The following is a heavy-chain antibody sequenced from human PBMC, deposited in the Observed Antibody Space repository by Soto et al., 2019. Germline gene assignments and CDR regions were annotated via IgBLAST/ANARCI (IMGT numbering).Heavy chain of an antibody. D-gene: IGHD6-19*01. V-gene: IGHV3-23*01. J-gene: IGHJ2*01. CDR3: ALGSGWDTYWYFHP. CDR1: GFTFSSYA. Sequence: EVQLLESGGGLVQPGGSLRLSCAASGFTFSSYAMSWVRQAPGKGLEWVSAISGSGGSTYYADSVKGRFTISRDNSKNTLKLQMNGLKPKDTALYYCALGSGWDTYWYFHPWGRGTLVTVSS. CDR2: ISGSGGST.